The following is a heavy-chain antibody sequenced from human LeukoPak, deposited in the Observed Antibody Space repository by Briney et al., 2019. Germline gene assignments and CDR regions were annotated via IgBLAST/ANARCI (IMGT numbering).Heavy chain of an antibody. Sequence: PGGSLRLSCSASGFTLSPYWMHWVRHSPGGELVGVSRINSDGSSTTYADSVKGRFTISRDNTKNTLYLQMNILRAEDTAVYYCARARCSRTSCNTKSDYWGQGTLVTVSS. D-gene: IGHD2-2*01. CDR1: GFTLSPYW. CDR2: INSDGSST. V-gene: IGHV3-74*01. J-gene: IGHJ4*02. CDR3: ARARCSRTSCNTKSDY.